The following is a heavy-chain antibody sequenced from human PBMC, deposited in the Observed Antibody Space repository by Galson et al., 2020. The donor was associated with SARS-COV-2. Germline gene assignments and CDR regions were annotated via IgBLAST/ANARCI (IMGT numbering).Heavy chain of an antibody. CDR1: GGSISGGNFY. CDR2: ISNSGSP. CDR3: ARDYRITIFLESYYYMDV. V-gene: IGHV4-31*03. D-gene: IGHD3-3*01. J-gene: IGHJ6*03. Sequence: LTCTVSGGSISGGNFYWRWIRQHPGKGLEWIGDISNSGSPNYNPALKSRIIISLDTSKNQFSLRLSSVTAADTAVYYCARDYRITIFLESYYYMDVWGRGTTVIVTS.